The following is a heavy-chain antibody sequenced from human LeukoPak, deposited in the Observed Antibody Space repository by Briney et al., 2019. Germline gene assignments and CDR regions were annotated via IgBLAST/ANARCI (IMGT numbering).Heavy chain of an antibody. CDR2: IDHGGST. J-gene: IGHJ3*02. CDR3: ARDGGRGTSSWPDGFDM. CDR1: GGSFSGYY. V-gene: IGHV4-34*01. Sequence: SETLSLTCAVYGGSFSGYYWSWVRQPPGKGLEWIGEIDHGGSTNYNPSLKSRVTISVDRSKNQFSLKVTSVTAADTAVYYCARDGGRGTSSWPDGFDMWGQGTMVTVSS. D-gene: IGHD6-13*01.